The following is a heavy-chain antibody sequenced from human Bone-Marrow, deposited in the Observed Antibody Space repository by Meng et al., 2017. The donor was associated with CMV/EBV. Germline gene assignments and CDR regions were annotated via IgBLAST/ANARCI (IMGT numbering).Heavy chain of an antibody. D-gene: IGHD3-16*01. CDR2: ISSSGYYI. V-gene: IGHV3-21*01. J-gene: IGHJ4*02. CDR3: AKDQLLFGGPNAYFDD. Sequence: GESLKISCAASEFILSNYSMNWVRQAPGKGLEWVSSISSSGYYIHYAASMRGRFTISRDNSKNTLYLQMNSLRAEETAMYYCAKDQLLFGGPNAYFDDWGQGPLVTVSS. CDR1: EFILSNYS.